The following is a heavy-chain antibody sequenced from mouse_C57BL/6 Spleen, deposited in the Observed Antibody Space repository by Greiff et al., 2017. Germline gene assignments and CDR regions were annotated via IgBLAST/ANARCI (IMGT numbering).Heavy chain of an antibody. J-gene: IGHJ2*01. V-gene: IGHV3-6*01. CDR1: GYSITSGYY. CDR2: ISYDGSN. CDR3: ARVGRGYFDY. Sequence: EVKVEESGPGLVKPSQSLSLTCSVTGYSITSGYYWNWIRQFPGNKLEWMGYISYDGSNNYNPSLKNRISITRDTSKNQFFLKLNSVTTEDTATYYCARVGRGYFDYWGQGTTLTVSS. D-gene: IGHD4-1*01.